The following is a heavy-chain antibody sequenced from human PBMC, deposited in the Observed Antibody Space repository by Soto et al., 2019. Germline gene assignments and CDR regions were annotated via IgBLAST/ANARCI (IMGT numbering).Heavy chain of an antibody. V-gene: IGHV3-21*01. Sequence: EVQLVESGGGLVKPGGSLRLSCAASGFTFSSYSMNWVRQAPGKGLEWVSSISSSSSYIYYADSVKGRFTISRDNAKNSLYLQMNSLRAEDTXXXXXXXXPXYYDSRGYWAYWGQGTLVTVSS. CDR2: ISSSSSYI. CDR1: GFTFSSYS. CDR3: XXXPXYYDSRGYWAY. D-gene: IGHD3-22*01. J-gene: IGHJ4*02.